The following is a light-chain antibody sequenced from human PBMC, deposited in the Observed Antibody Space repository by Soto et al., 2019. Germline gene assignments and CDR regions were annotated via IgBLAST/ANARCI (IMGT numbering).Light chain of an antibody. CDR2: GAS. V-gene: IGKV3-15*01. Sequence: EIVLTQSPVTLSVSPGERATLSCRASQTVGTNLAWFHQKPGQAPRLLFYGASTRATGIPARFSGSGSGTEFTLTIRSLKSEDFAVYYCHQYSRWPRTFGQGTTVEVK. CDR1: QTVGTN. CDR3: HQYSRWPRT. J-gene: IGKJ1*01.